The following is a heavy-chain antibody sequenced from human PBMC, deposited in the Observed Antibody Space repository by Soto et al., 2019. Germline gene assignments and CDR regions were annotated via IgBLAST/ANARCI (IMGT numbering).Heavy chain of an antibody. V-gene: IGHV3-11*06. Sequence: GGSLRLSCAASGFTFSDYYMSWIRQAPGKGLEWVSYISSSSSYTNYADSVKGRFTISRDNAKNSLYLQMNSLRAEDTAVYYCARGGGPPYYYDSSGYYYRVRAFDIWGQGTMVTVSS. CDR3: ARGGGPPYYYDSSGYYYRVRAFDI. CDR1: GFTFSDYY. D-gene: IGHD3-22*01. J-gene: IGHJ3*02. CDR2: ISSSSSYT.